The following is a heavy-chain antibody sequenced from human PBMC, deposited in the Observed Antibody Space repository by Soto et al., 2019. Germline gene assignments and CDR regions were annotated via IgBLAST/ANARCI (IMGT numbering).Heavy chain of an antibody. CDR1: GRSFSGYY. Sequence: SETLSLTCAAYGRSFSGYYWSWIRQPPGKGLEWIGEINHSGSTNYNPSLKSRVTISVDTSKNQFSLKLSSVTAADTAVYYCARGVYIGWGYYGSGSYEGGYWGQGTLVTVSS. J-gene: IGHJ4*02. V-gene: IGHV4-34*01. CDR3: ARGVYIGWGYYGSGSYEGGY. CDR2: INHSGST. D-gene: IGHD3-10*01.